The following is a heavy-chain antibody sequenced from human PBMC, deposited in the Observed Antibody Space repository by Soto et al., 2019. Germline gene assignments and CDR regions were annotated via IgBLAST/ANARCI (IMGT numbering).Heavy chain of an antibody. CDR3: ARAWGAYCSSTSCPNTHDY. D-gene: IGHD2-2*01. Sequence: GGSLRLSCAASGFTFSSYSMNWVRQAPWKGLEWVSYISSSSSTIYYADSVKGRFTISRDNAKNSLYLQMNSLRAEDTAVYYCARAWGAYCSSTSCPNTHDYWGQGTLVTVYS. CDR1: GFTFSSYS. V-gene: IGHV3-48*01. CDR2: ISSSSSTI. J-gene: IGHJ4*02.